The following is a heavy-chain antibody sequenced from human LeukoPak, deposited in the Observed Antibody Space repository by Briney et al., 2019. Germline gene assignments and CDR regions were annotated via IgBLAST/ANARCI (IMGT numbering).Heavy chain of an antibody. Sequence: GGSLRLSCAASEFTFSDYYMSWIRQAPGKGLEWVSYISSSGRTIYYADSVKGRFTISRDNAKNSLYLQMNSLRAEDTAVYYCARDPLQLWSFDYWGQGTLVTVSS. CDR3: ARDPLQLWSFDY. V-gene: IGHV3-11*04. J-gene: IGHJ4*02. CDR2: ISSSGRTI. D-gene: IGHD5-18*01. CDR1: EFTFSDYY.